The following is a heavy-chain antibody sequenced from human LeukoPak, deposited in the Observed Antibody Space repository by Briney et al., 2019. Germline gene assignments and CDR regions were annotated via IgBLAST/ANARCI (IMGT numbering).Heavy chain of an antibody. V-gene: IGHV4-34*01. CDR2: ISHGGSS. CDR1: GGSFSEYY. D-gene: IGHD3-22*01. Sequence: SETLSLTCAVYGGSFSEYYWYWSWIRQPPGKGLEWIGGISHGGSSNYSPSLKSRVTMSVDTSKNQFSLKLSSVTAADTAVYYCAKHGGYDSSGYWFDPWGQGTLVTVSS. J-gene: IGHJ5*02. CDR3: AKHGGYDSSGYWFDP.